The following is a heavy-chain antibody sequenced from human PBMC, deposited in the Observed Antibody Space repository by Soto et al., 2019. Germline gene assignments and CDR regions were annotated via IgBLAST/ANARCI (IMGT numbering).Heavy chain of an antibody. CDR3: ARRGSGSDYDY. CDR1: GFTFSSYA. V-gene: IGHV3-23*01. J-gene: IGHJ4*02. Sequence: EVQLLESGGGLVQPGGSLRLSCAASGFTFSSYAMRWVRQAPVKGLEWVSAISGSGDSTYYADSVKGRFTISRDNSKNTLYLQMSSLRAADKAVYYCARRGSGSDYDYWGQGTLVTVSS. D-gene: IGHD1-26*01. CDR2: ISGSGDST.